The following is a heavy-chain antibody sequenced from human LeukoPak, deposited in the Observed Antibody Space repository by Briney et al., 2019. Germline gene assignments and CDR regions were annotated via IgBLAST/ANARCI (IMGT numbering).Heavy chain of an antibody. V-gene: IGHV3-30-3*01. CDR2: ISYDGDDK. J-gene: IGHJ4*02. Sequence: GGSLRLSCVGSGFAFSSYGMHWVRQAPGKGLEWLAIISYDGDDKHYTDSVKGRFTISRDNSKNTLYLQMDSLRAEDTAVYYCARDPLLWGQGTLVTISS. CDR1: GFAFSSYG. D-gene: IGHD1-26*01. CDR3: ARDPLL.